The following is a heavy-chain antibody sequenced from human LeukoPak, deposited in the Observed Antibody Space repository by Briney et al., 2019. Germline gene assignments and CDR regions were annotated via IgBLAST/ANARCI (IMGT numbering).Heavy chain of an antibody. Sequence: PGGSLRLSCAASGFRFSDYYMNWIRKPSGKGLEWVSAISGSGGSTYYADSVKGRFTTSRDNSKNTLYLQMNSLRAEDTAVYYCAKDRSWNDVDAFDIWGQGTMVTVSS. J-gene: IGHJ3*02. CDR2: ISGSGGST. CDR3: AKDRSWNDVDAFDI. V-gene: IGHV3-23*01. D-gene: IGHD1-1*01. CDR1: GFRFSDYY.